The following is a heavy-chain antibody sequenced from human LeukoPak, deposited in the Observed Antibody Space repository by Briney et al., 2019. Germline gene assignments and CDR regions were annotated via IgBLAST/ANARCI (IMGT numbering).Heavy chain of an antibody. Sequence: PGGSLRLSCAASGFTFSNTWMAWVRQAPGKGLEWVANINQDGGTRQYADSVRGRFTISRDNAKNSLYLEMNSLRDEDTGLYHCARDMKGNLDNWGQGTLVTVSS. J-gene: IGHJ4*02. CDR1: GFTFSNTW. V-gene: IGHV3-7*01. CDR2: INQDGGTR. CDR3: ARDMKGNLDN. D-gene: IGHD3-16*01.